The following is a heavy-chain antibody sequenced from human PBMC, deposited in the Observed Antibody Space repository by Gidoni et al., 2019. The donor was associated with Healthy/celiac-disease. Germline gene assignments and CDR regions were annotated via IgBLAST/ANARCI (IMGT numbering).Heavy chain of an antibody. D-gene: IGHD3-10*01. V-gene: IGHV3-7*01. Sequence: EVQLVESGGGLVQPGGSLRLSCAASGFTFSSYWMSWVRQAPGKGLEWVDNIKQDGSEKYYVDSVKGRFTISRDNAKNSLYLQMNSLRAEDTAVYYCARILLWFGELSAGYFDLWGRGTLVTVSS. CDR1: GFTFSSYW. CDR3: ARILLWFGELSAGYFDL. J-gene: IGHJ2*01. CDR2: IKQDGSEK.